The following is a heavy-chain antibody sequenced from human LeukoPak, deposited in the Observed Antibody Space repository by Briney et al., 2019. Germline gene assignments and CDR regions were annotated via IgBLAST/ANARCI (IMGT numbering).Heavy chain of an antibody. CDR2: IRSKANSYAT. J-gene: IGHJ4*02. V-gene: IGHV3-73*01. D-gene: IGHD3-22*01. CDR3: TTESDYYDSSGYSFDY. Sequence: PGGSLRLSCAASGFTFSGSAMHWVRQASGKGLEWVGRIRSKANSYATAYAASVKGRFTISRDDSKNTAYLQMNSLKTEDTAVYYCTTESDYYDSSGYSFDYWGQGTLVTVSS. CDR1: GFTFSGSA.